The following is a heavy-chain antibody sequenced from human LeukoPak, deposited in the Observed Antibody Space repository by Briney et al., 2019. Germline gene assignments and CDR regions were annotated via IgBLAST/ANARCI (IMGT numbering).Heavy chain of an antibody. D-gene: IGHD5-18*01. CDR3: AKFNEYTYGPNFDY. V-gene: IGHV3-11*06. CDR2: ISSSSSYT. CDR1: GLIFSDYY. J-gene: IGHJ4*02. Sequence: GGSLRLSCAASGLIFSDYYMSWIRQAPGRGLEWVSYISSSSSYTNYADSVKGRLTISRDNAKNSLFLQMNSLRAEDTAVYYCAKFNEYTYGPNFDYWGQGTLVTVSS.